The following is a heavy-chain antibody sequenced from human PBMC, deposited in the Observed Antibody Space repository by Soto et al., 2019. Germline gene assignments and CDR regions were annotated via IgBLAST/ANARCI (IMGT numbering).Heavy chain of an antibody. D-gene: IGHD3-10*01. V-gene: IGHV4-39*01. CDR1: GGSINNSSFY. J-gene: IGHJ4*02. Sequence: QLQLQESGPGLVKPSETLSLTCTVSGGSINNSSFYWGWVRQPPGKRLEWIGSIYYSGSAYYNQPLKSRLTISVDTSKNQFSLNLSSVTAADTAVYFCARRPLVRGIIPYYFDSWGQGTLVTVSS. CDR2: IYYSGSA. CDR3: ARRPLVRGIIPYYFDS.